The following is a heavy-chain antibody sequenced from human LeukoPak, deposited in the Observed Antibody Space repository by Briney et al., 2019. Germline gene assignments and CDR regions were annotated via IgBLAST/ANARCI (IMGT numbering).Heavy chain of an antibody. Sequence: GGSLRLSCAASGFTFSSYAMSWVRQAPGKGLEWVSAISGSGGSTYYADSVKGRFTISKDNSKNTLYLQMNSLRAEDTAVYNCAKDGYRRYNWFAPWGQGTLVTVSS. J-gene: IGHJ5*02. D-gene: IGHD6-25*01. CDR1: GFTFSSYA. V-gene: IGHV3-23*01. CDR2: ISGSGGST. CDR3: AKDGYRRYNWFAP.